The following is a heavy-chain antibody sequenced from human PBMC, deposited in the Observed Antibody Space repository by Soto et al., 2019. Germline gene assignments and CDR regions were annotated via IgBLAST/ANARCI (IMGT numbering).Heavy chain of an antibody. CDR2: ISGSGGST. V-gene: IGHV3-23*01. CDR3: AKKQGSGTYWPVDY. D-gene: IGHD1-26*01. CDR1: GFTFNTYG. Sequence: GGSLRLSCAASGFTFNTYGMSWVRQAPGKGLEWVSGISGSGGSTYYADSVKGRFTISRDNSQNTLYLQMNSLRAEDTAVYYCAKKQGSGTYWPVDYWGQGILVTVSS. J-gene: IGHJ4*02.